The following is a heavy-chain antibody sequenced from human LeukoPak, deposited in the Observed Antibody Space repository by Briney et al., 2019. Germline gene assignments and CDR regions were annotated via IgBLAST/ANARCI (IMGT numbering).Heavy chain of an antibody. CDR3: AKDQRNSVVVVAVLDY. J-gene: IGHJ4*02. CDR1: GFTFSSYA. D-gene: IGHD2-15*01. V-gene: IGHV3-23*01. Sequence: GGSLRLSCAASGFTFSSYAMSWVRQAPGKGLEWVSAISGSGGSTYYADSVKGRFTISRDNSKNTLYLQMNSLRAEDTAVYYCAKDQRNSVVVVAVLDYWGQGTLVTVSS. CDR2: ISGSGGST.